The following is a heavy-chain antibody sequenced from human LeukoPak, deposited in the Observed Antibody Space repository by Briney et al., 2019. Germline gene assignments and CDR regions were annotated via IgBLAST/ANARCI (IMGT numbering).Heavy chain of an antibody. D-gene: IGHD5-18*01. V-gene: IGHV1-46*01. CDR1: GYTFTSYY. Sequence: ASVKVSCKASGYTFTSYYMHWVRQAPGQGLEWMGIINPSGGSTSYAQKFQGRVTMTRDTSTSTVYMELSRLRSDDTAVYYCAIGGYRKIDYWGQGTLVTVSS. J-gene: IGHJ4*02. CDR3: AIGGYRKIDY. CDR2: INPSGGST.